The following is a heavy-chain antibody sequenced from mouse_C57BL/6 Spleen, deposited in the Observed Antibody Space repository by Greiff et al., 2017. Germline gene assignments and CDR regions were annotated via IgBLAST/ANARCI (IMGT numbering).Heavy chain of an antibody. V-gene: IGHV1-69*01. Sequence: QVQLQQSGAELVMPGASVKLSCKASGYTFTSYWMHWVQQRPGQGLEWIGEIDPSDSYTNYHPKVKGKSTVTVDKSSSTAYMQLSSLTSEDSAVYYCARGVYYCGSPDYWGQGTTLTVSS. CDR2: IDPSDSYT. CDR3: ARGVYYCGSPDY. CDR1: GYTFTSYW. D-gene: IGHD1-1*01. J-gene: IGHJ2*01.